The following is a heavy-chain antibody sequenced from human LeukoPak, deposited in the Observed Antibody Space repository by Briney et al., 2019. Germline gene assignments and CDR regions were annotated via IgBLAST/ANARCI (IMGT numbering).Heavy chain of an antibody. J-gene: IGHJ3*02. Sequence: GGPLRLSCAASGFTVSSNYMNWVRQAPGKGLEWVSIIYSGGSTFYADSVKGRFTISRDNSKNTLHLQMNSLRAEDTAVYYCARSNDAFDIWGQGTMVTVSS. CDR2: IYSGGST. CDR3: ARSNDAFDI. D-gene: IGHD5/OR15-5a*01. V-gene: IGHV3-53*01. CDR1: GFTVSSNY.